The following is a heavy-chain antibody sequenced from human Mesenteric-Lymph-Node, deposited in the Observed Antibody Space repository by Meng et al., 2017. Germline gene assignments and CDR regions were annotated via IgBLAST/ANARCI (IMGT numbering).Heavy chain of an antibody. V-gene: IGHV3-21*01. D-gene: IGHD6-13*01. J-gene: IGHJ3*02. CDR2: INGIGDYT. CDR1: GFTFSSSP. Sequence: GGSLRLSCAASGFTFSSSPMNWVRQAPGKGLEWVSTINGIGDYTFYADSVKGRFTISRDNAKDSLYLQMNSLRAEGTAVYYCARDSPYSSSWEDAFDIWGQGTMVTVSS. CDR3: ARDSPYSSSWEDAFDI.